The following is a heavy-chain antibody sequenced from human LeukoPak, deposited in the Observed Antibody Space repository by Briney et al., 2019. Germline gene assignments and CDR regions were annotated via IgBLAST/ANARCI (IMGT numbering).Heavy chain of an antibody. J-gene: IGHJ6*03. V-gene: IGHV1-3*03. CDR2: INAGNGNT. Sequence: ASVKVSCKASGYTFTSYAMHWVRQAPGQRLEWMGWINAGNGNTKYSQEFQGRVTITRDTSASTAYIELSSLRSEDMAVYYCARDGGQYCSGGSCLNYYYMDVWGKGTTVTVSS. D-gene: IGHD2-15*01. CDR3: ARDGGQYCSGGSCLNYYYMDV. CDR1: GYTFTSYA.